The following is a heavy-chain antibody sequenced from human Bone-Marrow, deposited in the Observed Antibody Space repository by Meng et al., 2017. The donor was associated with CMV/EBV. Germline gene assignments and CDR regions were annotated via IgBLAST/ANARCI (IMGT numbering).Heavy chain of an antibody. CDR2: IRPDGTTK. Sequence: GGSLRLSCAASGFTFSRHVMQWVRQAPGKGLEWVAFIRPDGTTKGHADSVRGRFTISRDNSENMLYLQMNSLRAGDTAVYYCAKEELGMGDDWGQGTLVTVS. D-gene: IGHD3-10*01. J-gene: IGHJ4*02. V-gene: IGHV3-30*02. CDR1: GFTFSRHV. CDR3: AKEELGMGDD.